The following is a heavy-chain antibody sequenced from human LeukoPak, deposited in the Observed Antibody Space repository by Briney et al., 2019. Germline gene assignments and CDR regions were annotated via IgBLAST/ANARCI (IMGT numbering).Heavy chain of an antibody. D-gene: IGHD6-19*01. V-gene: IGHV1-46*01. J-gene: IGHJ2*01. CDR1: GYTFTRYY. CDR3: AKVGGGGSGWYWYFDL. Sequence: GASVQVSCKASGYTFTRYYMHWVRQAPGQGLAGVGIINPSGGSTSYAQKFQGRVSMTRDMSTSTVYMELSSLRSEDTAVYYCAKVGGGGSGWYWYFDLWGRGTLVTVSS. CDR2: INPSGGST.